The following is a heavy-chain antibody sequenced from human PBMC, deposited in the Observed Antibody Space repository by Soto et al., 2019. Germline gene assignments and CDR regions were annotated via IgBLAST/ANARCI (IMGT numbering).Heavy chain of an antibody. CDR2: IYHSGST. CDR3: AREGYCSSTSCSNWFDP. V-gene: IGHV4-4*02. J-gene: IGHJ5*02. Sequence: PSETLSLTCAVSGGSISSSNWWSWVRQPPGKGLEWIGEIYHSGSTNYNPSLKRRVTISVDKSKNQFSLKLSSVTAADTAVYYCAREGYCSSTSCSNWFDPWGQGTLVTVSS. D-gene: IGHD2-2*01. CDR1: GGSISSSNW.